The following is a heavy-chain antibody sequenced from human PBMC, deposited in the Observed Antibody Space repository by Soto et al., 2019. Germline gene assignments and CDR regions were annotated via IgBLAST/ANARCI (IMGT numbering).Heavy chain of an antibody. V-gene: IGHV4-61*08. J-gene: IGHJ4*02. Sequence: SETLSLTCTFSGESISSGDYYWSWIRQPPGKGLEWIGYIYYSGSTNYNPSLKSRVTISVDTSKNQLSLKLSSVTAADTAVYYCARLGYCSSTSCYVLILDYWGQGTLVTVSS. CDR1: GESISSGDYY. D-gene: IGHD2-2*01. CDR2: IYYSGST. CDR3: ARLGYCSSTSCYVLILDY.